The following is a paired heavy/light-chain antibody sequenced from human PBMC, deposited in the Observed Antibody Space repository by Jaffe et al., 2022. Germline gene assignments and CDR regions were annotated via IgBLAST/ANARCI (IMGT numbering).Light chain of an antibody. J-gene: IGKJ4*01. CDR1: QSVSSN. Sequence: EIVMTQSPATLSVSPGERATLSCRASQSVSSNLAWYQHKPGQAPRLLIYGAFTRATGVPDRFSGSGSGTEFTLTISSLQSEDFAVYYCQQYDNWPPLTFGGGTKVEIK. CDR3: QQYDNWPPLT. V-gene: IGKV3-15*01. CDR2: GAF.
Heavy chain of an antibody. V-gene: IGHV4-38-2*01. CDR3: ARRGTYGSDT. D-gene: IGHD1-26*01. CDR1: GYSINSGYY. J-gene: IGHJ5*02. CDR2: IYHSGGT. Sequence: QVQLQESGPGLVKPSETLSLTCAVSGYSINSGYYWGWIRQPPGKGLEWIGNIYHSGGTYYNPSLKNRVTISLDTSKNQFSLTLTSVTAADTAVYYCARRGTYGSDTWGQGTLVTVSS.